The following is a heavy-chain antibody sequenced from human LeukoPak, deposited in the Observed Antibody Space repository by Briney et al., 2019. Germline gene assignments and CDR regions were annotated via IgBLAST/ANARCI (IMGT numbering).Heavy chain of an antibody. V-gene: IGHV1-18*01. CDR1: GYTFTSYG. CDR3: ARDNEYEWLRSAFDY. D-gene: IGHD5-12*01. J-gene: IGHJ4*02. CDR2: ISAYNGNT. Sequence: ASVKVSCKASGYTFTSYGISWVRQAPGQGLEWMGWISAYNGNTNYAQKLQGRVTMTTDTSTSTAYMELRSLRSDDTAVYYGARDNEYEWLRSAFDYWGQGTLVTVSS.